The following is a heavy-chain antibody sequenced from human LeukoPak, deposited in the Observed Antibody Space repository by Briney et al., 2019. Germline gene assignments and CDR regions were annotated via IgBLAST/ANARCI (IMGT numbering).Heavy chain of an antibody. Sequence: ASVKVSCRASGYIFNKYGVSWVRQAPGQGLEWLAWISCYNGDTNYAQKLQGRVTMTTDTSTSTAYMELRSLRSDDTAVYYCARGEDYYYYMDVWGKGTTVTVSS. J-gene: IGHJ6*03. CDR1: GYIFNKYG. CDR2: ISCYNGDT. CDR3: ARGEDYYYYMDV. V-gene: IGHV1-18*01.